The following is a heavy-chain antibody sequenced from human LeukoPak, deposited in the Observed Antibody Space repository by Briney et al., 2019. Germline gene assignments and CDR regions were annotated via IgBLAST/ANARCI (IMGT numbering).Heavy chain of an antibody. CDR2: IFHTGHT. V-gene: IGHV4-30-2*01. CDR3: ARGFYGSGSQFDY. D-gene: IGHD3-10*01. J-gene: IGHJ4*02. Sequence: PSETLSLTCTVPGGSISSGDYPWSWIRQPPGKGLEWIGYIFHTGHTSYNPSLKSRVTISVDVSKNQLSLKLSSVTAADTAVYYCARGFYGSGSQFDYWGQGTLVTVSS. CDR1: GGSISSGDYP.